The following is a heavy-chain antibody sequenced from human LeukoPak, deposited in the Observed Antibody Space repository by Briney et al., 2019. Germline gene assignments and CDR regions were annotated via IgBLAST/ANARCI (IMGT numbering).Heavy chain of an antibody. Sequence: SETLSLTCAVYGGSFSGYYWSWIRQPPGKGLELIGEINHSGSTNYNPSLKSRVTISVDTSKNQFSLKQSSVTAADTAVYYCARGRLAARHYFDYWGQGTLVTVSS. CDR1: GGSFSGYY. D-gene: IGHD6-6*01. CDR3: ARGRLAARHYFDY. J-gene: IGHJ4*02. V-gene: IGHV4-34*01. CDR2: INHSGST.